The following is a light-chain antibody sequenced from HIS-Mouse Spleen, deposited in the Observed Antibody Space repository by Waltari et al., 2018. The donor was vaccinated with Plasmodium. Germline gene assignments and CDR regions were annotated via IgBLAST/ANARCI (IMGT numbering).Light chain of an antibody. J-gene: IGLJ3*02. CDR2: DDS. V-gene: IGLV3-21*03. CDR1: NIGSKS. Sequence: SYVLTQPPSVSVAPGKTARITCGGNNIGSKSVHWYQQKPGQAPVLVVYDDSDRPSGRPGRFSGANSGNTATLTISRVEAGDEADYYCQVWDSSSDHWVFGGGTKLTVL. CDR3: QVWDSSSDHWV.